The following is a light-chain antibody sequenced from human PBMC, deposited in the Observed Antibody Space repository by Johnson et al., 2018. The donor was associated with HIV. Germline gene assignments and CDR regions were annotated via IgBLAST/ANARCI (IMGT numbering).Light chain of an antibody. CDR1: SSNIGNNY. J-gene: IGLJ1*01. CDR3: GTWDSSLSAYV. Sequence: QSVLTQPPPLSAAPGQKVTISCSGSSSNIGNNYVSWYKQLPGTAPKLLIYDNNKRPSGIPDRFSGSKSGTSATLGITGLQTGDEADYYCGTWDSSLSAYVFGTGTKVTVL. CDR2: DNN. V-gene: IGLV1-51*01.